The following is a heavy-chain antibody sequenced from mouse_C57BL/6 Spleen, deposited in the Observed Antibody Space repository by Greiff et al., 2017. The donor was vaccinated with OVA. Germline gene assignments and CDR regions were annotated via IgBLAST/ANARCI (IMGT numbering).Heavy chain of an antibody. D-gene: IGHD2-2*01. J-gene: IGHJ4*01. V-gene: IGHV1-26*01. Sequence: EVQLQQSGPELVKPGASVKISCKASGYTFTDYYMNWVKQSPGKSLEWIGDINPNNGGTSYNQKFKGKATLTVDKSSSTAYMELRSLTSEDSAVYYCARGPIYYGYDVSYYYAMDYWGQGTSVTVSS. CDR1: GYTFTDYY. CDR2: INPNNGGT. CDR3: ARGPIYYGYDVSYYYAMDY.